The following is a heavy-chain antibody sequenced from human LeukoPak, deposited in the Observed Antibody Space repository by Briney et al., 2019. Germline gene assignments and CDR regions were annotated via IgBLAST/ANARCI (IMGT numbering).Heavy chain of an antibody. CDR1: GGSFSGYY. J-gene: IGHJ6*03. CDR2: INHSGST. D-gene: IGHD3-3*01. Sequence: SETLSLTCAVYGGSFSGYYWSWIRQPPGKGLEWIGEINHSGSTNYNPSLKSRVTISVDTSKNQFSLKLSSVTAADTAVYYCARPAEPRDKLRFRYYYYYMDVWGKGTTVTVSS. CDR3: ARPAEPRDKLRFRYYYYYMDV. V-gene: IGHV4-34*01.